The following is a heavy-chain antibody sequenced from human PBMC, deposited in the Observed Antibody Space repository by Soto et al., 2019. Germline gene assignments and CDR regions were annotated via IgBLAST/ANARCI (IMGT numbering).Heavy chain of an antibody. Sequence: QLLLQESGPGLVKPSETLSLTCTVSGGSILDSTYYWAWIRQSPGKGLEWIGTIFYSGGTFYTPSLKGRVAMSVDTSNPQFSLKLSSVTAADTAVYYCARQASGYYSGWFDPWGQGTLVTVSS. J-gene: IGHJ5*02. CDR1: GGSILDSTYY. CDR3: ARQASGYYSGWFDP. V-gene: IGHV4-39*01. CDR2: IFYSGGT. D-gene: IGHD3-22*01.